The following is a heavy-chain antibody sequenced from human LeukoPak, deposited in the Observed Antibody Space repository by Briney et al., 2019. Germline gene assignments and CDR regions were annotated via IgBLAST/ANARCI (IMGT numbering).Heavy chain of an antibody. Sequence: GGSLRLSCAASGFIFKTYCMSWVRQAPGKGLEWLSYITSNSNDKYYADSVKGRFTISRDNAKDSLNLQMDSLRDEDTAVYYCARYCDRSGFYRDAFDLWGQGTMVTVSS. CDR2: ITSNSNDK. V-gene: IGHV3-48*02. J-gene: IGHJ3*01. D-gene: IGHD3-22*01. CDR3: ARYCDRSGFYRDAFDL. CDR1: GFIFKTYC.